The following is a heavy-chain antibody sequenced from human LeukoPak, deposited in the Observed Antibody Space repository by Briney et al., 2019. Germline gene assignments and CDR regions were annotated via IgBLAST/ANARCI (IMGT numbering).Heavy chain of an antibody. Sequence: PGRSLRLSCAASGFTFDDYAMHWVRQAPGKGLEWVSGISWNSGSIGYADSVKGRFTISRDNAKNSLYLQMNSLRAEDTALYYCAKDTRGGCDSSESAFDIWGQGTMVTVSS. J-gene: IGHJ3*02. CDR2: ISWNSGSI. D-gene: IGHD3-22*01. CDR3: AKDTRGGCDSSESAFDI. V-gene: IGHV3-9*01. CDR1: GFTFDDYA.